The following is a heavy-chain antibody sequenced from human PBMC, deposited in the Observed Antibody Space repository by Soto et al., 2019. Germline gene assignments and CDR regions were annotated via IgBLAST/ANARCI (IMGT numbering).Heavy chain of an antibody. CDR2: ITSKASGGTP. V-gene: IGHV3-49*03. Sequence: GGSLRLSCAASGVTFSSCAMIWFRRAPGKGLEWVGFITSKASGGTPEYAASVKGRFTISRDDSKNIAYLQMNILEAGDTDVYYCTSLPPENRGVDAFDIWGQGTIVTV. J-gene: IGHJ3*02. CDR3: TSLPPENRGVDAFDI. CDR1: GVTFSSCA.